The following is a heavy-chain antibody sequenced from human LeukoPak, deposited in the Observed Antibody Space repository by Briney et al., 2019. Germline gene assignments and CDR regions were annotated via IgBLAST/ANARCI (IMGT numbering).Heavy chain of an antibody. CDR3: AGNPTAYNWFDP. D-gene: IGHD4-11*01. V-gene: IGHV1-18*01. CDR1: GYTFTSYD. Sequence: GASVKVSCKASGYTFTSYDINWVRQATGQGLEWMGWISAYNGNTNYAQKLQGRVTMTTDTSTSTAYMELRSLRSDDTAVYYCAGNPTAYNWFDPWGQGTLVTVSS. CDR2: ISAYNGNT. J-gene: IGHJ5*02.